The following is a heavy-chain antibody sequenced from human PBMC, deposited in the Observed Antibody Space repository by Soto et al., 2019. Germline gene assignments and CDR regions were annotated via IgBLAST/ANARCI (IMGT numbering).Heavy chain of an antibody. CDR1: GSTFGGYA. V-gene: IGHV1-69*13. CDR3: ARSLGEGELLPFDY. D-gene: IGHD1-26*01. CDR2: IIPIFGTA. J-gene: IGHJ4*02. Sequence: ASLKDSCKASGSTFGGYAISWVRQSPGQGLEWMGGIIPIFGTANYAQKFQGRVTITADESTSTAYMELSSLRSEDTAVYYCARSLGEGELLPFDYWGQGTLVTVSS.